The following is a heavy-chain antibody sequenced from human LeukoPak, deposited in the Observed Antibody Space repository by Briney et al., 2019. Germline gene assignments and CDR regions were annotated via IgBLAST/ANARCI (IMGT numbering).Heavy chain of an antibody. D-gene: IGHD1-26*01. CDR3: VKVRGRARVGYFDY. Sequence: GGSLRLSCAASGFTLSSYAMSWVRQAPGKGLDWVSGISGSGDSTYYAASVKGRFTISRDNAKNTLYLQMNSLRVEDTAIYYCVKVRGRARVGYFDYWGQGTLVTVSS. CDR1: GFTLSSYA. J-gene: IGHJ4*02. CDR2: ISGSGDST. V-gene: IGHV3-23*01.